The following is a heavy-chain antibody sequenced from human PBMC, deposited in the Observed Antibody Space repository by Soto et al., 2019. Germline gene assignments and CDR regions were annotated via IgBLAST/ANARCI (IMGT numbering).Heavy chain of an antibody. Sequence: ASVKVSCKASGGTFSSYAISWVRQATGQGLEWMGWMNPNSGNTGYAQKFQGRVTMTRNTSISTAYMVLSSLRSEDTAVYYCAREGSSSWNYYYYYMDVWGKGTTVTVSS. J-gene: IGHJ6*03. CDR2: MNPNSGNT. V-gene: IGHV1-8*02. CDR1: GGTFSSYA. D-gene: IGHD6-13*01. CDR3: AREGSSSWNYYYYYMDV.